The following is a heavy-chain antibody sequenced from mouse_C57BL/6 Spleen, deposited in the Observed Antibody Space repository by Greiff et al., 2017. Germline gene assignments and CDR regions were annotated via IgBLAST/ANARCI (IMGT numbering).Heavy chain of an antibody. CDR2: INPSSGYT. CDR3: ANTDYFDY. Sequence: QVHVKQSGAELARPGASVKMSCKASGYTFTSYTMHWVKQRPGQGLEWIGYINPSSGYTKYNQKFKDKATLTADKSSSTAYMQLSSLTSEDSAVYYCANTDYFDYWGQGTTLTVSS. V-gene: IGHV1-4*01. CDR1: GYTFTSYT. J-gene: IGHJ2*01. D-gene: IGHD1-1*01.